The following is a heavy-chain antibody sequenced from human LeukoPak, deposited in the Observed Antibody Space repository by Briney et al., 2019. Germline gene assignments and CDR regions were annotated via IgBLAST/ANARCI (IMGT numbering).Heavy chain of an antibody. V-gene: IGHV3-23*01. CDR2: ISDSGGST. CDR1: GLTFSNYA. D-gene: IGHD2-15*01. J-gene: IGHJ6*03. Sequence: GGSLRLSRAASGLTFSNYAMSWVRQAPGKGLEWVSGISDSGGSTYYADSVKGRFIISRDNSKNTLYLQMNSLRAEDTAVYHCAKAAFSSDDYYYYMEVWGKGTTVTVSS. CDR3: AKAAFSSDDYYYYMEV.